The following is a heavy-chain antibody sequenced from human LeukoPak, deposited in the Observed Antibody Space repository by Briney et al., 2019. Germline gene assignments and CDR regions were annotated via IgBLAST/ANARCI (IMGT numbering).Heavy chain of an antibody. Sequence: ASVKVSCKASGYTFTGYYMHWVRQAPGQGLEWMGWINPNSGGTNYAQKFQGRVTMTRDTSISAAYMELSRLRSDDAAVYYCARRDSSGYYYVLNEYFQHWGQGTLVTVSS. V-gene: IGHV1-2*02. CDR1: GYTFTGYY. CDR2: INPNSGGT. J-gene: IGHJ1*01. CDR3: ARRDSSGYYYVLNEYFQH. D-gene: IGHD3-22*01.